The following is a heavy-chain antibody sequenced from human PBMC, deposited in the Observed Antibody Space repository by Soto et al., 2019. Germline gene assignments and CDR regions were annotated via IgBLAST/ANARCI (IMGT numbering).Heavy chain of an antibody. CDR3: ARASRLGYCSSSSCYDALDI. Sequence: GASVKVSCKASGGTFSSYTISWVRQAPGQGLEWMGRIIPILGLANYAQRFQGRVTITADKSTSTAYMELSSLRSEDTAVYYCARASRLGYCSSSSCYDALDIWDQGTMVTVSS. CDR2: IIPILGLA. J-gene: IGHJ3*02. D-gene: IGHD2-2*01. CDR1: GGTFSSYT. V-gene: IGHV1-69*02.